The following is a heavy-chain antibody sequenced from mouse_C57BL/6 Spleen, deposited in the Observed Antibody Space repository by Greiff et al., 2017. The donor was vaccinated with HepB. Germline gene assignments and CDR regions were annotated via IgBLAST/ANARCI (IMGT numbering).Heavy chain of an antibody. V-gene: IGHV5-4*01. CDR3: ARAPHYYGSSPFDY. CDR1: GFTFSSYA. Sequence: EVQLVESGGGLVKPGGSLKLSCAASGFTFSSYAMSWVRQTPEKRLEWVATISDGGSYTYYPDNVKGRFTISRDNAKNNLYLQMSHLKSEDTAMYYCARAPHYYGSSPFDYWGQGTTLTVSS. J-gene: IGHJ2*01. D-gene: IGHD1-1*01. CDR2: ISDGGSYT.